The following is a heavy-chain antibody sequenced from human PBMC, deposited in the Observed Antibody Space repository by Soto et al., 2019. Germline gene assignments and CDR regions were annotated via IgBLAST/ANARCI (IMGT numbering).Heavy chain of an antibody. CDR2: ISSDGINK. J-gene: IGHJ4*02. CDR3: TRGFYSTASYPWLDY. D-gene: IGHD6-13*01. Sequence: GGSLSLSYAASGFTFSSYAMHWVREAPGKGLEWVAVISSDGINKYAASVQGRFTISRDDSKSIAYLQMNSLKTEDTAIYYCTRGFYSTASYPWLDYWGQGTLVTVSS. CDR1: GFTFSSYA. V-gene: IGHV3-30-3*01.